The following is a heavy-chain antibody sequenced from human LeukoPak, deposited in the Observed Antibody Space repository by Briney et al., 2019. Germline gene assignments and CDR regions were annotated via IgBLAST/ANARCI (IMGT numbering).Heavy chain of an antibody. CDR3: ARVSDSSGWRPIDQ. CDR2: INHSGST. CDR1: GGSFSGYY. V-gene: IGHV4-34*01. J-gene: IGHJ4*02. D-gene: IGHD6-19*01. Sequence: SETLSLTCAVYGGSFSGYYWSWIRQPPGKGLEWIGEINHSGSTNYNPSLKSRVTISVDTSKNQFSLKLSSVTAADTAVYYCARVSDSSGWRPIDQWGQGTQVTVSS.